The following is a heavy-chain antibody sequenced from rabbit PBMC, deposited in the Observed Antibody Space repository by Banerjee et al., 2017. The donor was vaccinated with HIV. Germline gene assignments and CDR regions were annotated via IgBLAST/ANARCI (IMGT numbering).Heavy chain of an antibody. V-gene: IGHV1S45*01. CDR1: GFSFCSSYW. CDR2: IYTGSGST. J-gene: IGHJ4*01. Sequence: QAQLEESAGDLVKPEASVIPTCTASGFSFCSSYWMCSVRQAPGKGLEWIECIYTGSGSTDYASWAKGRVTIAKTSSTTVTLQMTSLTAADTATYFCARGGGGGYAFNLWGQGTLVTVS. D-gene: IGHD6-1*01. CDR3: ARGGGGGYAFNL.